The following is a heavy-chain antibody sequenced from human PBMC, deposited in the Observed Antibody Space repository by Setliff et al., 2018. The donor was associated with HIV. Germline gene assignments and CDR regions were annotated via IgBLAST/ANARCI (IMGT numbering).Heavy chain of an antibody. D-gene: IGHD5-12*01. J-gene: IGHJ4*02. Sequence: GSLRLSCAASGFTFSNYGMHWVRQASGKGLEWVGRIKSKTDGSITNYADFVKGRFTMSRDSAKNTLYLQMNSLRAEDTAVYYCARGGHGGYSGYDRLDYWGQGTQVTVSS. CDR1: GFTFSNYG. CDR3: ARGGHGGYSGYDRLDY. CDR2: IKSKTDGSIT. V-gene: IGHV3-74*01.